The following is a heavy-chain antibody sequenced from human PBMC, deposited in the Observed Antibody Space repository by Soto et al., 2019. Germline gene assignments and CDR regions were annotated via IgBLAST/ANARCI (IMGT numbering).Heavy chain of an antibody. V-gene: IGHV3-30*18. D-gene: IGHD3-22*01. Sequence: SLRLSCAASGFTFSSYGMHWVRQAPGKGLEWVAVISYDGSNKYYADSVKGRFTISRDNSKNTLYLQMNSLRAEDTAVYYCAKDPYYYDSSGYYRDWGQGTLVTVSS. CDR3: AKDPYYYDSSGYYRD. CDR2: ISYDGSNK. J-gene: IGHJ4*02. CDR1: GFTFSSYG.